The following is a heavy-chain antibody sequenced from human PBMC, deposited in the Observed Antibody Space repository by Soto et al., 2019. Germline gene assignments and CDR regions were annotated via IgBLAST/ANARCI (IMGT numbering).Heavy chain of an antibody. Sequence: SETLSLTCTVSGGSISSGDYYWSWIRQPPGKGLEWIGYIYYSGSTYYNTSLKSRVTISVDTSKNQLSLKLSSVTAADTAVYYCARDHYVYDILTGYGYYYGMDVWGQGTTVTVS. CDR2: IYYSGST. D-gene: IGHD3-9*01. CDR1: GGSISSGDYY. CDR3: ARDHYVYDILTGYGYYYGMDV. J-gene: IGHJ6*02. V-gene: IGHV4-30-4*01.